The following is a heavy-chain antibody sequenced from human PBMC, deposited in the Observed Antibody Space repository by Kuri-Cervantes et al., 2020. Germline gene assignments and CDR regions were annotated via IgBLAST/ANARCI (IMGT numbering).Heavy chain of an antibody. CDR1: GGSISSYY. CDR3: ARQSCSGSCYSATPQLNWFDP. J-gene: IGHJ5*02. D-gene: IGHD2-15*01. Sequence: SETLSLTCTVSGGSISSYYCSWIRQPPGKGLEWIGNINFSGRTNYSPSLKSRVTISVDTSKNQFSLKLNSVTAADTAVYYCARQSCSGSCYSATPQLNWFDPWGQGSLVTVSS. CDR2: INFSGRT. V-gene: IGHV4-59*08.